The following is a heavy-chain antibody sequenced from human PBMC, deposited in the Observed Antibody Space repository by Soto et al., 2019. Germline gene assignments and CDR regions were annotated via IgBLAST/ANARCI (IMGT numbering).Heavy chain of an antibody. J-gene: IGHJ5*02. CDR2: IEYSGST. Sequence: QLQLQESGPGLVKPSETLSLTCTVSGGSISSSSYYWGWIRQPPGKGLEWIGSIEYSGSTYYNPSLKSQVTISVDTSKNQFSLKLSSVPAADTAVYYCASPLWAGRRQNWFDPWGQGTLVTVSS. CDR1: GGSISSSSYY. V-gene: IGHV4-39*01. CDR3: ASPLWAGRRQNWFDP. D-gene: IGHD2-21*01.